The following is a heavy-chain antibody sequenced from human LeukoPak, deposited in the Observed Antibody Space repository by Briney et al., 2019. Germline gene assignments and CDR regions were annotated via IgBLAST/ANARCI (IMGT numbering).Heavy chain of an antibody. Sequence: TVSLSASGSTFTRYDINLVRRAPGHGPEGRGWMNPNSGNTGYAQKLQGRVTITRNTSTSTAYMELSSLRSEDTAVYYCARVVVGALDAFDIWGQGRMVTVSS. CDR3: ARVVVGALDAFDI. CDR1: GSTFTRYD. J-gene: IGHJ3*02. V-gene: IGHV1-8*03. D-gene: IGHD1-26*01. CDR2: MNPNSGNT.